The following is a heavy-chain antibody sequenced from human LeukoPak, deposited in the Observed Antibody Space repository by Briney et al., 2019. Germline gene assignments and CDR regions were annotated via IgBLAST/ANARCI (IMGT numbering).Heavy chain of an antibody. D-gene: IGHD3-10*01. V-gene: IGHV3-23*01. Sequence: PGGSLRLSCAASGFTFSSYAMSWVRQAPGKGLEWVSAISGSGGSTYYADSVKGRFTISRDNSKNTLYLQMNSLRAEDTAVYYCAKDSITMVRGVILTSFDYWGQGTLVTVSS. CDR1: GFTFSSYA. CDR2: ISGSGGST. CDR3: AKDSITMVRGVILTSFDY. J-gene: IGHJ4*02.